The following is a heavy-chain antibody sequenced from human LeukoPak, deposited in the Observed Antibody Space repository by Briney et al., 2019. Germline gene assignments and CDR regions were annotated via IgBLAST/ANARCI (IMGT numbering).Heavy chain of an antibody. V-gene: IGHV5-51*04. J-gene: IGHJ3*02. Sequence: GESLKISCKGSGYSFTSYWIGWVRQMPGKGLEWMGIIYPGDSDTRYSPSFQGQVTISADKPISTAYLQWSSLKASDTAMYYCAREAYCGGDCYLDAFDIWGQGTMVTVSS. CDR2: IYPGDSDT. D-gene: IGHD2-21*02. CDR1: GYSFTSYW. CDR3: AREAYCGGDCYLDAFDI.